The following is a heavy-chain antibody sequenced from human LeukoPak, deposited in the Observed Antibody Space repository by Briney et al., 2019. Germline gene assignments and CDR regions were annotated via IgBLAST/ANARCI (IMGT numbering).Heavy chain of an antibody. D-gene: IGHD1-26*01. CDR1: GFTFSSYS. Sequence: TGGSLRLSCAASGFTFSSYSMNWVRQAPGKGLEWVAVIWYDGSNKYYADSVKGRFTISRDNSKNTVYLQMNSLRAEDTALYYCGKYILGATGGDYWGQGTLVTVSS. CDR3: GKYILGATGGDY. CDR2: IWYDGSNK. J-gene: IGHJ4*02. V-gene: IGHV3-33*06.